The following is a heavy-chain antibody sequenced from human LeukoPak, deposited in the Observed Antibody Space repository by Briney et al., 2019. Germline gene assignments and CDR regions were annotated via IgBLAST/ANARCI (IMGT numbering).Heavy chain of an antibody. CDR3: ARGGDYEGEAFDI. J-gene: IGHJ3*02. Sequence: QSGGSLRLSCAASGFIFSDYDMHWVRQTPGKGLEWVAVTWYDGSNKYYADSVKGRFTISRDNSKNTLYFQMNSLRVEDTAVYYCARGGDYEGEAFDIWGQGTMVTVSS. CDR2: TWYDGSNK. CDR1: GFIFSDYD. D-gene: IGHD4-17*01. V-gene: IGHV3-33*01.